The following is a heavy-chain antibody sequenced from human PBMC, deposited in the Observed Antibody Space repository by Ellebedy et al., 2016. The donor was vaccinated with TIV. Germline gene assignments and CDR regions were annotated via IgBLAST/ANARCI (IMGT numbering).Heavy chain of an antibody. CDR3: ARRGSYGDYAVQINSWFDS. J-gene: IGHJ5*01. CDR2: IYQDGSDE. CDR1: GFSFRSYW. V-gene: IGHV3-7*01. D-gene: IGHD4-17*01. Sequence: GESLKISCAASGFSFRSYWMSWVRQAPGKGLEWVANIYQDGSDEYYAGSVKGRFTISRDNANKLMFLHMNSLRVEDTAVYYCARRGSYGDYAVQINSWFDSWGQGTLVTVSS.